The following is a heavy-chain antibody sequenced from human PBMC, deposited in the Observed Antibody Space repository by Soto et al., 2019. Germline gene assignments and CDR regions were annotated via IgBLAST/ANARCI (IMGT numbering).Heavy chain of an antibody. CDR2: ISGSGDNT. CDR3: VKSPRGGDEPPWDY. V-gene: IGHV3-23*01. Sequence: EVQLLESGGRLVQPGGSLRLSCAASGFIFSTDALNWVRQAPGKGLEWVSGISGSGDNTYYADSVKGRFTISRDNSKNTQYRQMNYVRVEDTAVYYCVKSPRGGDEPPWDYWGQGTLGTVSS. J-gene: IGHJ4*01. CDR1: GFIFSTDA.